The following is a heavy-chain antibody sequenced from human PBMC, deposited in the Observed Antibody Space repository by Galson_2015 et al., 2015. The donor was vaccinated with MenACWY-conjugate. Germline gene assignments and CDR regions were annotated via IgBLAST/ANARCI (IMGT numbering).Heavy chain of an antibody. J-gene: IGHJ2*01. CDR3: ARDAGSGTKYMWYFDL. D-gene: IGHD6-6*01. CDR1: GFTVSSKY. V-gene: IGHV3-53*05. CDR2: IYSGGGT. Sequence: SLRLSCAASGFTVSSKYMSWVRQVPGKGLEWVSVIYSGGGTNYGDSVKGRFTISRDISKNTLYLQMNSLRPEDTAVYHCARDAGSGTKYMWYFDLWSRGTLVTVSS.